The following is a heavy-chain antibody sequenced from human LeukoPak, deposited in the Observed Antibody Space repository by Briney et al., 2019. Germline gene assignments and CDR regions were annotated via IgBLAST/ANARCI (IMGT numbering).Heavy chain of an antibody. CDR3: VTGDNPVYTWENHRLDAFAI. D-gene: IGHD1-26*01. V-gene: IGHV3-21*01. J-gene: IGHJ3*02. CDR1: GFSFSQHS. CDR2: ITGGGTFT. Sequence: GGSLRLSXEASGFSFSQHSMGWVRLAPGKGLEWVSSITGGGTFTFNADSVKGRFTVSRDNANNLLFLQLHSLRADATAIYYCVTGDNPVYTWENHRLDAFAIWGQGTMVTVSS.